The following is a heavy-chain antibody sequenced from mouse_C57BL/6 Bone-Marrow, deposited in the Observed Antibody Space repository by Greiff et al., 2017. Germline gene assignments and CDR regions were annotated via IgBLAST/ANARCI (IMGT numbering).Heavy chain of an antibody. CDR3: ARSGGNFFAY. V-gene: IGHV1-53*01. D-gene: IGHD2-1*01. Sequence: QVQLQQPGTELVKPGASVKLSCKASGYTFTSYWMHWVKQRPGQGLEWIGNINPNNGGTSYNQKFKGKATLTVDKSSSTAYMELRSLTSEDSAVYYCARSGGNFFAYWGQGTLVTVSA. CDR1: GYTFTSYW. CDR2: INPNNGGT. J-gene: IGHJ3*01.